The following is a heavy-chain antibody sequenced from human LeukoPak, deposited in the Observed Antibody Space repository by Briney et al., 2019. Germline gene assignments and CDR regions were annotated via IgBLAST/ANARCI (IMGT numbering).Heavy chain of an antibody. D-gene: IGHD3-10*01. CDR1: GFTFSNFW. CDR3: AFLVGSGSLDY. CDR2: INTDGSRT. V-gene: IGHV3-74*01. Sequence: GGSLRLSCAASGFTFSNFWMHWVRQAPEMGLVWVSRINTDGSRTNSVKGRFTISRDNAKNTLYLQMNSLRAEDTAVYYCAFLVGSGSLDYWGQGTLVTVSS. J-gene: IGHJ4*02.